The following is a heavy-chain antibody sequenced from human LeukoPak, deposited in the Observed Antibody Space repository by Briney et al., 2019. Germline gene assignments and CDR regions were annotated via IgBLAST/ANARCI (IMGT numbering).Heavy chain of an antibody. CDR1: GYTLTELS. J-gene: IGHJ5*02. D-gene: IGHD3-22*01. CDR2: FDPEDGET. Sequence: ASVKVSCKVSGYTLTELSMHWVRQAPGKGLEWMGGFDPEDGETIYAQKFQGRVTMTEDTSTDTAYMELSSLRSGDTAVYYCATNYYDTPNVEFDPWGQGTLVTVSS. CDR3: ATNYYDTPNVEFDP. V-gene: IGHV1-24*01.